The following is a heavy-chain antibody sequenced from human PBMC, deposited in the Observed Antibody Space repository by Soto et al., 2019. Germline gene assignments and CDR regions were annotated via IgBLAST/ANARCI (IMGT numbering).Heavy chain of an antibody. V-gene: IGHV1-69*01. CDR3: ARGDIVVVPAAMGPAAGTRYYFDY. D-gene: IGHD2-2*01. Sequence: QMQLVQSGAEVKKPGSSVKVSCKASGGTFSSYAISWVRQAPGQGLEWMGGIIPIFGTANYAQKFQGRVTITADESTSTAYMELSSLRSEDTAVYYCARGDIVVVPAAMGPAAGTRYYFDYWGQGTLVTVSS. J-gene: IGHJ4*02. CDR1: GGTFSSYA. CDR2: IIPIFGTA.